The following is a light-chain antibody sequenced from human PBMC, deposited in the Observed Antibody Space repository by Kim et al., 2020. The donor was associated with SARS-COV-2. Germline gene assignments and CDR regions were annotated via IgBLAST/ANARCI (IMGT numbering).Light chain of an antibody. Sequence: EIVLTQSPATLSLSPGERATLSRRASQSVVNSLAWFQRKPGQAPRLLIFETSNRATGIPARFSGSVSGTAFTLTISSLEPENFAVYYCQQRYNWPLTFGGGTKVDIK. CDR1: QSVVNS. V-gene: IGKV3-11*01. CDR2: ETS. CDR3: QQRYNWPLT. J-gene: IGKJ4*01.